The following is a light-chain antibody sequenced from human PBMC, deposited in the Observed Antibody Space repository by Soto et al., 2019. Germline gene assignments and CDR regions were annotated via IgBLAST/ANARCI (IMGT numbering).Light chain of an antibody. CDR1: SSDIGSYNL. Sequence: QSALTQPASVSGSPGQSITISCTGSSSDIGSYNLVSWYQKEPGKAPKLVIYEAYKRPSGVSARFSGSKSGNTASLTISGLQAEDEADYYCSSYAGSRTYVVFGGVTQLTVL. V-gene: IGLV2-23*01. CDR3: SSYAGSRTYVV. CDR2: EAY. J-gene: IGLJ2*01.